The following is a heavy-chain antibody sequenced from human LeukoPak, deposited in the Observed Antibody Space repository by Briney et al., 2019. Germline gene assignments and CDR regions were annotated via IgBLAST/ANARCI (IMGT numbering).Heavy chain of an antibody. V-gene: IGHV3-23*01. CDR1: GLNFRAHG. Sequence: GGSLRLSCAASGLNFRAHGMSWVRQAPGKGLEWVSTISGSGDSTYHADSVKGRFTISRDNSKNTLSLQMNSLRAEDTAVYFCARDYFGSGTYYPYQYYGMDVWGQGTTVTVSS. D-gene: IGHD3-10*01. CDR3: ARDYFGSGTYYPYQYYGMDV. CDR2: ISGSGDST. J-gene: IGHJ6*02.